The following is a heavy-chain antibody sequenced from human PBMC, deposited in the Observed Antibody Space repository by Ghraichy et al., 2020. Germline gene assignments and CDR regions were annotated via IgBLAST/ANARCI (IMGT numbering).Heavy chain of an antibody. J-gene: IGHJ4*02. CDR3: ARDLLHYDILTGYQTEPFDY. Sequence: GGSLRLSCAASGFTFSSYAMHWVRQAPGKGLEWVAVISYDGSNKYYADSVKGRFTISRDNSKNTLYLQMNSLRAEDTAVYYCARDLLHYDILTGYQTEPFDYWGQGTLVTVSS. CDR2: ISYDGSNK. CDR1: GFTFSSYA. D-gene: IGHD3-9*01. V-gene: IGHV3-30*04.